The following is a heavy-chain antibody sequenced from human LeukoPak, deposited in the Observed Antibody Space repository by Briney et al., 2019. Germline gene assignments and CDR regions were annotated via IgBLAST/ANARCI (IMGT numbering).Heavy chain of an antibody. CDR3: AREENYYDSSGYYYRFDP. CDR2: IYYSGST. V-gene: IGHV4-61*08. D-gene: IGHD3-22*01. Sequence: SSETLSLTCTVSGGSISSGDYYWSWIRQPPGKGLEWIGYIYYSGSTNYNPSLKSRVTISVDTSKNQFSLKLSSVTAADTAVYYCAREENYYDSSGYYYRFDPWGQGTLVTVSS. J-gene: IGHJ5*02. CDR1: GGSISSGDYY.